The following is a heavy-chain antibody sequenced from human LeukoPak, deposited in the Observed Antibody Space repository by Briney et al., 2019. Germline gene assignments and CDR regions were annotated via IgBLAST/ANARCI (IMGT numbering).Heavy chain of an antibody. CDR2: IYYSGST. CDR3: AIATYRAAGPFDY. Sequence: SETLSLTCTVSGGSISSSSYYWGWIRQPPGKGLEWIGSIYYSGSTYYNPSLKSRVTISVDTSKNQFSLKLSSVTAADAAVYYCAIATYRAAGPFDYWGQGTLVSVSS. D-gene: IGHD6-13*01. V-gene: IGHV4-39*07. CDR1: GGSISSSSYY. J-gene: IGHJ4*02.